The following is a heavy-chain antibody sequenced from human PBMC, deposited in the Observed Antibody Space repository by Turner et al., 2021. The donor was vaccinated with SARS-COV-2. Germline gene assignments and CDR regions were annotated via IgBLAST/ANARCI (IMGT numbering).Heavy chain of an antibody. V-gene: IGHV3-15*01. J-gene: IGHJ4*02. Sequence: VQLVESGGGLVKPGGTLRPSCAASGFTFSNACISWVRQAPGKGLEWVDRIKTKTEGVTTDYAAPVKGRFTISRDDSKNTLYLQMNSLKTEDTAVYYCTTHSAPDYWGQGTLVTVSS. CDR3: TTHSAPDY. CDR1: GFTFSNAC. D-gene: IGHD6-13*01. CDR2: IKTKTEGVTT.